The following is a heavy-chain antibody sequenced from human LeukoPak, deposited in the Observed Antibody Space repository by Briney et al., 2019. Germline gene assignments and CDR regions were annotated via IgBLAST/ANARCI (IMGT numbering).Heavy chain of an antibody. Sequence: ASVKFSCKASGYTFTSYDINWVRQATGQGLEWMGWMNPNSGNTGYAQKFQGRVTMTRNTSISTAYMELSSLRSEDTAVYYCARAGIAAAGLDYWGQGTLVTVSS. D-gene: IGHD6-13*01. V-gene: IGHV1-8*01. CDR1: GYTFTSYD. CDR2: MNPNSGNT. J-gene: IGHJ4*02. CDR3: ARAGIAAAGLDY.